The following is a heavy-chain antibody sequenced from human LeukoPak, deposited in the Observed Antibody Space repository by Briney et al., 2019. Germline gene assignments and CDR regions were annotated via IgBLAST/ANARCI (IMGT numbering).Heavy chain of an antibody. CDR1: GGSFSGYY. V-gene: IGHV4-34*01. CDR2: INHSGST. D-gene: IGHD5-12*01. J-gene: IGHJ4*02. CDR3: ARGYSGYAPFDS. Sequence: PSDTLSLTCAVYGGSFSGYYWSWLRQPPGKGLEWIGEINHSGSTNYNPSLKSRVTISVATSKNQFSLKPSSVTAADTVVYYCARGYSGYAPFDSWGQGTLVTVSS.